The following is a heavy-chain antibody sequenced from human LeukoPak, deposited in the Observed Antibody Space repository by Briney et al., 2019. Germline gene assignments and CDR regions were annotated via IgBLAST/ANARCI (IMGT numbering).Heavy chain of an antibody. D-gene: IGHD6-13*01. J-gene: IGHJ4*02. CDR2: IYTSGST. Sequence: SETLSLICTVSGGSISSYYWSWIRQPAGKGLEWIGRIYTSGSTNYNPSLKSRVTMSVDTSKNQFSLKLSSVTAADTAVYYCARHASSSWYPKPDFDYWGQGTLVTVSS. V-gene: IGHV4-4*07. CDR1: GGSISSYY. CDR3: ARHASSSWYPKPDFDY.